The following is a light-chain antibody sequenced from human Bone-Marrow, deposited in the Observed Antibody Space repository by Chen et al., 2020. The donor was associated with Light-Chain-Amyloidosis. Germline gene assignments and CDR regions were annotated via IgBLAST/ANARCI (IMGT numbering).Light chain of an antibody. J-gene: IGKJ4*01. Sequence: EIVLTQSPGTLSLSPGEGANLSCRASQTISSHYLTWYQQKFGQAPRLLIYGSSSRATGIPDRFTGSGSGTDFTLTMKRLEPEEFARYYGQQYGTSPLTFGGGTKVEIK. CDR3: QQYGTSPLT. CDR1: QTISSHY. V-gene: IGKV3-20*01. CDR2: GSS.